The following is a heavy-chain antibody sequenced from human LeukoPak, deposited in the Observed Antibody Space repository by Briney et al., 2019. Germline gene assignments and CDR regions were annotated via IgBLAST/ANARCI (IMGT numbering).Heavy chain of an antibody. CDR1: VGSFSGYY. CDR3: ARGGYYDILAGYSDTFDI. CDR2: INHSGRT. V-gene: IGHV4-34*01. D-gene: IGHD3-9*01. Sequence: SETLSLTCAVYVGSFSGYYWTWVRHPPGKGLELIGEINHSGRTNHNPSLKSRVTISVDPSKNQFSLKLSSVTAADTAVYYCARGGYYDILAGYSDTFDIWGQGTMVTVSS. J-gene: IGHJ3*02.